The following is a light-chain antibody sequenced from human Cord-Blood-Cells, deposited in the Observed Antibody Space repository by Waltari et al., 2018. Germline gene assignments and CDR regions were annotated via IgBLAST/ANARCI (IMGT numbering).Light chain of an antibody. CDR2: AAS. V-gene: IGKV1-NL1*01. CDR3: RQYYSTSLT. J-gene: IGKJ4*01. CDR1: QGIRNS. Sequence: DIQMTQSPSSLSASVGDRVTLTCRASQGIRNSLALYQQKPGKEHKLLLYAASRLESGVRSRFSGRGSGASYNIPSSSLRPDGFATYYYRQYYSTSLTFGCGTKVEIK.